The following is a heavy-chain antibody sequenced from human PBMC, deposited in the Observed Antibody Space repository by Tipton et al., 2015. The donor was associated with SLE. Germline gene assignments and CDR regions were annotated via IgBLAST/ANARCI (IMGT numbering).Heavy chain of an antibody. CDR1: GYTFTSYG. Sequence: QSGAEVKKPGASVKVSCKASGYTFTSYGISWVRQAPGQGLEWMGWISAYNGNTNYAQKVQGRVTMTTDTSTSTAYMELRSLRSDDTAVYYCARDKGGMTTVTTGWFDPWGQGTLVTVSS. CDR2: ISAYNGNT. V-gene: IGHV1-18*01. D-gene: IGHD4-17*01. J-gene: IGHJ5*02. CDR3: ARDKGGMTTVTTGWFDP.